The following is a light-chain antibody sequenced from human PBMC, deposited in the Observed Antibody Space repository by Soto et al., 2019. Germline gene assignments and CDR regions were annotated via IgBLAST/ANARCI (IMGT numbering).Light chain of an antibody. CDR1: QSVNSN. J-gene: IGKJ1*01. CDR2: RAS. V-gene: IGKV3-15*01. Sequence: EIVMTQSPATLSVSPGERATLSCRASQSVNSNLAWYQQKPGQAPRLLIYRASTRATGIPARFSGSGSGTDFTLTISGLQSEDFAVYFCHQYNFWPTFGQGTKVDIK. CDR3: HQYNFWPT.